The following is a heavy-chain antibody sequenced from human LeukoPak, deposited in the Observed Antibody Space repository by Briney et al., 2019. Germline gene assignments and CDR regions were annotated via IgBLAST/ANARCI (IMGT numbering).Heavy chain of an antibody. D-gene: IGHD3-22*01. CDR1: GFTLSIYD. J-gene: IGHJ4*02. V-gene: IGHV3-23*01. CDR3: AKSLVMIVVVIPFDY. CDR2: IDRGVGSTRT. Sequence: GGSLRLSCAASGFTLSIYDMSWVRQAPGKGLECVSAIDRGVGSTRTYYADSVKGRFTISRDNSKNTLYLQMSDLRADDTAVYYCAKSLVMIVVVIPFDYWGQGTLVTVSS.